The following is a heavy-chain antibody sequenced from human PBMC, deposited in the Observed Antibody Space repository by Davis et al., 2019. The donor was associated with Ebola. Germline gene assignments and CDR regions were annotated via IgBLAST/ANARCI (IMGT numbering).Heavy chain of an antibody. Sequence: GESLKISCAASGFTFSSYAMHWVRQAPGKGLEWVAVISYDGSNKYYADSVKGRFTISRDNSKNTLYLQMNSLRAEDTAVYYCAKGGAAGIPGFDYWGQGTLVTVSS. D-gene: IGHD6-13*01. CDR1: GFTFSSYA. V-gene: IGHV3-30*04. CDR3: AKGGAAGIPGFDY. CDR2: ISYDGSNK. J-gene: IGHJ4*02.